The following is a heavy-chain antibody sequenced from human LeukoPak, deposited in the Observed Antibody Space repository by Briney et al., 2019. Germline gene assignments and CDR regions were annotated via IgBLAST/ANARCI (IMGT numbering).Heavy chain of an antibody. CDR3: AKQGAVRQDYYMDV. V-gene: IGHV1-69*06. Sequence: SVKVSCKASGGSFSDYAISWVRQAPGQGLEWMGRIIPIFGTANYAQKFQGRVTITADIVSSTAHMELTNLTSGGTAVYFCAKQGAVRQDYYMDVWGNGTTVTVSS. CDR2: IIPIFGTA. D-gene: IGHD3-16*01. CDR1: GGSFSDYA. J-gene: IGHJ6*03.